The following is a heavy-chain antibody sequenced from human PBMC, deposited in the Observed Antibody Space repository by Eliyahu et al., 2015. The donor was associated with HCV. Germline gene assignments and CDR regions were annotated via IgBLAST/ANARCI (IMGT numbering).Heavy chain of an antibody. CDR2: IXPHDXDT. CDR3: ARSRNPHYGSGIYYSGQDGLDL. J-gene: IGHJ3*01. Sequence: LVQSGAEVKRPGDSLKISCQASGDHFSNYIXAWVRQMPGKGLQWMGVIXPHDXDTVYSPASEGXFAMSVDXSAXVVWLHWNSLKASDSAIYYCARSRNPHYGSGIYYSGQDGLDLWGQGTRVTVSS. D-gene: IGHD3-10*01. CDR1: GDHFSNYI. V-gene: IGHV5-51*03.